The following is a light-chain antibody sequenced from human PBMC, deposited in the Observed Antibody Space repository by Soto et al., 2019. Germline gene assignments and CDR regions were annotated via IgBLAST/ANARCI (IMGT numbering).Light chain of an antibody. Sequence: DLQMTQSPSSLSASVGDRVTITCRASQSISSHLNWYQQKPGKAPKLLIYAASSFPSGAPSRFSGSGSGTDYTLTISSLQPEDFATYYCQQSYNTPRTFGQGTKLEIK. V-gene: IGKV1-39*01. CDR2: AAS. J-gene: IGKJ2*01. CDR1: QSISSH. CDR3: QQSYNTPRT.